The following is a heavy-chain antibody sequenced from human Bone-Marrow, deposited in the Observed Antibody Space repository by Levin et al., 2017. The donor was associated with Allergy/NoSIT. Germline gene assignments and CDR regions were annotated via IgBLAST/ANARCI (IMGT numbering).Heavy chain of an antibody. CDR2: IYTSGST. J-gene: IGHJ6*02. V-gene: IGHV4-4*07. CDR1: GGSISSYY. D-gene: IGHD2-2*01. CDR3: ARELCSSTSCYYYYYYGMDV. Sequence: SETLSLTCTVSGGSISSYYWSWIRQPAGKGLEWIGRIYTSGSTNYNPSLKSRVTMSVDTSKNQFSLKLSSVTAADTAVYYCARELCSSTSCYYYYYYGMDVWGQGTTVTVSS.